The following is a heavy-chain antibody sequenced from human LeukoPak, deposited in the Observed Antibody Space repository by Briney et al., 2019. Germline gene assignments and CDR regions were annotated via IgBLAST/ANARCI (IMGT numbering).Heavy chain of an antibody. V-gene: IGHV1-18*01. CDR1: GYTFTNYG. D-gene: IGHD6-19*01. CDR3: ARNRAHYSSGLGDNYYMDV. J-gene: IGHJ6*03. CDR2: ISVYNGNT. Sequence: ASVKVSCKASGYTFTNYGLSWVRQAPGQGLEWMGWISVYNGNTNYAQKLQGRVTMTTDTSTSTAYVELGSLRSDDTAVYYCARNRAHYSSGLGDNYYMDVWGKGTTVTISS.